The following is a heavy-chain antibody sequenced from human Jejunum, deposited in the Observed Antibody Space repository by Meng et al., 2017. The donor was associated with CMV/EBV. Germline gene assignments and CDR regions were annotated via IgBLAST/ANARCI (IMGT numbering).Heavy chain of an antibody. J-gene: IGHJ4*02. V-gene: IGHV1-69*05. Sequence: SGRPFRSYALRWVRQAPGQGLAWMGGIIPFLGSTIYAQKFQGRVTITTDESTSTAYMELSSLRSEDTAVYYCARAYSTSSPHFDFWGQGTLVTVSS. CDR3: ARAYSTSSPHFDF. CDR2: IIPFLGST. D-gene: IGHD6-6*01. CDR1: GRPFRSYA.